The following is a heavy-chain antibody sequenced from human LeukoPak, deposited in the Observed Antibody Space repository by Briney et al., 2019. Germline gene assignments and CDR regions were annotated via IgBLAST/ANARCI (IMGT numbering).Heavy chain of an antibody. J-gene: IGHJ4*02. V-gene: IGHV3-49*04. CDR3: TREWFGESTTADY. Sequence: KPSETLSLTCTVSGGSISSYYWSWVRQAPGKGLEWVGFIRSKAYGGTTEYAASVKGRFTISRDDSKSIAYLQMNSLKTEDTAVYYCTREWFGESTTADYWGQGTLVTVSS. D-gene: IGHD3-10*01. CDR2: IRSKAYGGTT. CDR1: GGSISSYY.